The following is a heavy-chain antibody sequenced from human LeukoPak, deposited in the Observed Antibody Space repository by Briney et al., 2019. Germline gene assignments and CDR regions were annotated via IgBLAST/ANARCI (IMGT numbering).Heavy chain of an antibody. CDR3: ASSQTLTIFGVVIPPP. Sequence: GGSLRLSCAASGFTFSSYEMNWVRQAPGKGLEWVSYISSSGSTIYYADSVKGRFTISRDNAKNSLYLQMNSLRAEDTAVYYCASSQTLTIFGVVIPPPWGQGTLVTVSS. CDR1: GFTFSSYE. CDR2: ISSSGSTI. D-gene: IGHD3-3*01. J-gene: IGHJ5*02. V-gene: IGHV3-48*03.